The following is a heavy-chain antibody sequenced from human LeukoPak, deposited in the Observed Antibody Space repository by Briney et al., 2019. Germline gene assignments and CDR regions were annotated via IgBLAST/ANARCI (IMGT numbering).Heavy chain of an antibody. Sequence: ASVKVSCKASGYTFTSYGISWVRQAPGQGLEWMGWISAYNGNTNYAQKLQGRVTMTPDTSTSTAYMELRSLRSDDTAVYYCARDLGIGGPYWFDPWGQGTLVTVSS. V-gene: IGHV1-18*04. CDR3: ARDLGIGGPYWFDP. CDR1: GYTFTSYG. CDR2: ISAYNGNT. D-gene: IGHD1-26*01. J-gene: IGHJ5*02.